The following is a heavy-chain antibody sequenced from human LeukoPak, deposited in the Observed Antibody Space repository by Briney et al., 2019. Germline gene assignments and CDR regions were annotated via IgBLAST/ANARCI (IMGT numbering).Heavy chain of an antibody. CDR3: ARAPGRSWYYYYGMDV. CDR2: MNPNSGNT. J-gene: IGHJ6*02. Sequence: ASVKVSCKASGYTFTSYDINWVRQATGQGLEWMGWMNPNSGNTGYAQKFQGRVTMTRNTSISTAYMELSSLRSEDTAVYYCARAPGRSWYYYYGMDVWGQGTTVTVSS. D-gene: IGHD6-13*01. V-gene: IGHV1-8*01. CDR1: GYTFTSYD.